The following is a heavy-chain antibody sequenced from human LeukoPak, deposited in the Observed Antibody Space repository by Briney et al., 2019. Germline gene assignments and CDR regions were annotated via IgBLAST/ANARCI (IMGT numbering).Heavy chain of an antibody. J-gene: IGHJ4*02. CDR2: ISGSGGST. Sequence: GGSLRLSCAASGFTFSSYAMSWVRQAPGKGLEWVSAISGSGGSTYYADSVKGRFTISRDNPKNTLYLQMNSLRDEDTAVYYCARARASGRSGFDYWGQGTLVTVSS. D-gene: IGHD2-15*01. CDR3: ARARASGRSGFDY. CDR1: GFTFSSYA. V-gene: IGHV3-23*01.